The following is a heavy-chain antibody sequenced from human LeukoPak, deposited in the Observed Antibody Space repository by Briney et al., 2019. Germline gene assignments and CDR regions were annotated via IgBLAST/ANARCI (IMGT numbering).Heavy chain of an antibody. V-gene: IGHV3-64D*06. Sequence: GGSLRLSCSASGFSFSNYAMHWVRQPPEKGLEYVSAITGNGGSTYHADSVKDRFIISRDNSKNTVYLQMSSLRAEDTAVYYCVKALSSTVTTKRKFDYWGQGTLVTVSS. CDR1: GFSFSNYA. CDR3: VKALSSTVTTKRKFDY. D-gene: IGHD4-17*01. CDR2: ITGNGGST. J-gene: IGHJ4*02.